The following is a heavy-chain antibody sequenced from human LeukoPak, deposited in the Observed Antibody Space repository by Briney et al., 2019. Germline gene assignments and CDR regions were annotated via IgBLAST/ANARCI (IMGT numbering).Heavy chain of an antibody. D-gene: IGHD4-17*01. J-gene: IGHJ4*02. CDR2: INHSGST. Sequence: SETLSLTCAVYGGSFSGYYWSWIRQPPGKGLEWIGEINHSGSTNYNPSLKSRVTISVDTSKNQFSLKLSSVTAADTAVYYCARGDYGDYVRDYFDYWGQGTLVTVSS. V-gene: IGHV4-34*01. CDR3: ARGDYGDYVRDYFDY. CDR1: GGSFSGYY.